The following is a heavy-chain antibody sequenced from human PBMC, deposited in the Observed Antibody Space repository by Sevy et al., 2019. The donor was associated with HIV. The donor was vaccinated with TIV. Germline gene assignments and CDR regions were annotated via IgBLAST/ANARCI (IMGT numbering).Heavy chain of an antibody. Sequence: SETLSLTCTVSGASISSSYYWNWIRQSPGKGLEWIGCIYYSGGTIYNPSLKSRVTISQDMSRNRFSLNLTSLTAADPGVFYWGGGGGGDTGYYYSYHGMDVWGRGTTVTVSS. J-gene: IGHJ6*02. D-gene: IGHD5-12*01. CDR2: IYYSGGT. CDR1: GASISSSYY. CDR3: GGGGGGDTGYYYSYHGMDV. V-gene: IGHV4-59*13.